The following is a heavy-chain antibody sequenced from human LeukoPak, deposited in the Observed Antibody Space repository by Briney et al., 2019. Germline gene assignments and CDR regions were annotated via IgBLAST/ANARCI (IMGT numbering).Heavy chain of an antibody. CDR2: IYYSGST. Sequence: PSETLSLTCTDSGGSISSYYWSWIRQPPGKGLEWIGYIYYSGSTNYNPSLKSRVTISVDTSKNQFSLKLSSVTAADTAVYYCARDFITMVRGPPARWFDPWGQGTLVTVSS. CDR3: ARDFITMVRGPPARWFDP. V-gene: IGHV4-59*01. J-gene: IGHJ5*02. D-gene: IGHD3-10*01. CDR1: GGSISSYY.